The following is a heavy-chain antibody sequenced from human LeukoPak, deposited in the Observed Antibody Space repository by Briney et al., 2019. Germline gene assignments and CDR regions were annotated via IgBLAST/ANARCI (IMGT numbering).Heavy chain of an antibody. CDR3: ARDLGYCSSTSCYPMAFDI. CDR2: ISYDGSNK. CDR1: GFTFSSYA. J-gene: IGHJ3*02. Sequence: GGSLRLSCAASGFTFSSYAMHWVRQAPGKGLEGVAVISYDGSNKYYADSVKGRFTISRDNSKNTLYLQMNSLRAEDTAVYYCARDLGYCSSTSCYPMAFDIWGQGTMVTVSS. V-gene: IGHV3-30-3*01. D-gene: IGHD2-2*01.